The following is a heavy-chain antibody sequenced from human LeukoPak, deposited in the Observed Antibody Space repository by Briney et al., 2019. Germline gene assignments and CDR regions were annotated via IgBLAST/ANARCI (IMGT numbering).Heavy chain of an antibody. D-gene: IGHD3-3*01. CDR2: IKQDGSEK. CDR1: GFTFSSYW. Sequence: PGGSLRLSCAASGFTFSSYWMSWVRQAPGKGLEWVANIKQDGSEKYYVDSVKGRFTISRDNAKNSLYLQMNSLRAEDTAMYYCARDDSPYYDFWSGYYPWGQGTLVTVSS. J-gene: IGHJ5*02. V-gene: IGHV3-7*01. CDR3: ARDDSPYYDFWSGYYP.